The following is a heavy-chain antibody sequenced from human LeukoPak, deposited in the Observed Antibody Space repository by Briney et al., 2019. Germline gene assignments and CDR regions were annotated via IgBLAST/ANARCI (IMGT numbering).Heavy chain of an antibody. D-gene: IGHD2-21*01. CDR2: INEHGGER. Sequence: GGSLKLSCAASGLTFSNHWMTWVRQAQGKGLEWVANINEHGGERYYVDSVKGRFTISRDNAKSSLYLQMNSLRADDTAVYYCARDSDWASDHWGQGTLVTVSS. J-gene: IGHJ4*02. CDR1: GLTFSNHW. CDR3: ARDSDWASDH. V-gene: IGHV3-7*01.